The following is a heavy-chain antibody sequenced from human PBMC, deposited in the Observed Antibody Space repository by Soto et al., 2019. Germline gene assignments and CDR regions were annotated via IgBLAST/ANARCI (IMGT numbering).Heavy chain of an antibody. CDR1: GGTFSSYA. CDR2: IIPIFGTA. V-gene: IGHV1-69*01. J-gene: IGHJ6*02. CDR3: ARAYCSGGSCYDYYYYGMDV. Sequence: QVQLVQSGAEVKKPGSSVKVSCKASGGTFSSYAISWVRQAPGQGLEWMGGIIPIFGTANYAQKFQGRVTITADESTSTAYMELSSLRSEDTAVYYCARAYCSGGSCYDYYYYGMDVCGQGTTVTVSS. D-gene: IGHD2-15*01.